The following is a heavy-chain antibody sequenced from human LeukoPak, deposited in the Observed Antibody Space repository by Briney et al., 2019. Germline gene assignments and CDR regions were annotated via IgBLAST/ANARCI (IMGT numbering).Heavy chain of an antibody. D-gene: IGHD3-10*01. J-gene: IGHJ4*02. CDR2: IWYDGSNK. CDR1: GFTFSSYG. CDR3: ARDYYGSGSYYIGFDY. Sequence: GGSLRLSCAASGFTFSSYGMHWVRQAPGKGLEWVAVIWYDGSNKYYADSVKGRFTISRDNSKNTLYLQMNSLRDEDTAVYYCARDYYGSGSYYIGFDYWGQGTLVTVSS. V-gene: IGHV3-33*01.